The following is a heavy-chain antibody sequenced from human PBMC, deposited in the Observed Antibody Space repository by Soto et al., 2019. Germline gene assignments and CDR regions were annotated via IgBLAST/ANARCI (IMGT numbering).Heavy chain of an antibody. CDR3: VKNSGGFNT. V-gene: IGHV3-23*01. Sequence: QLLQSGGGLVQPGGSLTLSCAASGFTFGTTDMSWVRQAPGEGLEWVSTIDGSGGITYYADSVKGRFTISRDNSRNTVYLQMNSPRGDDTALYYCVKNSGGFNTWGQGALVTVSS. J-gene: IGHJ5*02. CDR1: GFTFGTTD. D-gene: IGHD3-10*01. CDR2: IDGSGGIT.